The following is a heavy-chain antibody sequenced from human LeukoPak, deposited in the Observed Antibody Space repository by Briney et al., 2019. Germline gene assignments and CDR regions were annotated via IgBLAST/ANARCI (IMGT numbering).Heavy chain of an antibody. Sequence: GASVKLSCKASGYIFNAYYLHWVRQSPRQRLEWMGWINPTSGGTNYAQQFQGSVTLTRDTSISTASMELSRLRSDDTAVYYCAGERANSFDTWGQGTLVTVSS. CDR2: INPTSGGT. CDR1: GYIFNAYY. CDR3: AGERANSFDT. V-gene: IGHV1-2*02. J-gene: IGHJ5*02.